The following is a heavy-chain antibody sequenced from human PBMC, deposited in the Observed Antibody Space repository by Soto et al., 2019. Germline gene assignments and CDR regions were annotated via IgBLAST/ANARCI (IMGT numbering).Heavy chain of an antibody. CDR1: GFTFSSYA. D-gene: IGHD2-8*01. CDR3: AKAEDIVLMVYASYFDY. Sequence: GGSLRLSCAASGFTFSSYAMSWVRQAPGKGLEWVSAISGSGGSTYYADSVKGRFTVSRDNSKNTLYLQMNSLRAEDTAVYYCAKAEDIVLMVYASYFDYWGQGTLVTVSS. V-gene: IGHV3-23*01. CDR2: ISGSGGST. J-gene: IGHJ4*02.